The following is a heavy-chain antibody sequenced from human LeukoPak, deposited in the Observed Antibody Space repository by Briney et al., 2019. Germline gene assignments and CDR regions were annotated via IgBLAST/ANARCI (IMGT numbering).Heavy chain of an antibody. V-gene: IGHV1-8*01. Sequence: GASVNVSCKASGYTFTSYDINWVRQATGRGLEWMGWMNPKSGNTGYAQKFQGRATMTRNSSINTAYMALSSLRSDDTAVYFFPSVKGRCSTSCSGSDYWGQGTLVTVSS. D-gene: IGHD2-2*01. CDR1: GYTFTSYD. CDR2: MNPKSGNT. CDR3: PSVKGRCSTSCSGSDY. J-gene: IGHJ4*02.